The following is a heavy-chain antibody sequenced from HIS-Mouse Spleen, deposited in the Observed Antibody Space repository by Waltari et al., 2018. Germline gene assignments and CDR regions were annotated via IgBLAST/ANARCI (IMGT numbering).Heavy chain of an antibody. CDR2: MNPKSGNT. CDR3: ARVYYDFWSGYYY. Sequence: QVQLVQSGAEVKKPGASVKVSCKASGYTFTSYDINWVRQATGQGLEWMGGMNPKSGNTGYAQKFQGRVTMTRKTSISTAYMELSSLRSEDTAVYYCARVYYDFWSGYYYWGQGTLVTVSS. CDR1: GYTFTSYD. J-gene: IGHJ4*02. D-gene: IGHD3-3*01. V-gene: IGHV1-8*01.